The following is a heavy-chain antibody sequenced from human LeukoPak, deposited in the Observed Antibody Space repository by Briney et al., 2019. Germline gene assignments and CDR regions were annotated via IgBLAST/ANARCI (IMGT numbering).Heavy chain of an antibody. Sequence: GGSLRLSCAASGFTFSSYSMNWVRQAPGKGLEWVSSISSSSSYIYYADSVKGRFTISRDNAKNSLYLQMNSLRAEDTAVYYCARSSSGWVMPFDYWGQGTLVTVSS. V-gene: IGHV3-21*01. CDR3: ARSSSGWVMPFDY. J-gene: IGHJ4*02. CDR2: ISSSSSYI. D-gene: IGHD6-19*01. CDR1: GFTFSSYS.